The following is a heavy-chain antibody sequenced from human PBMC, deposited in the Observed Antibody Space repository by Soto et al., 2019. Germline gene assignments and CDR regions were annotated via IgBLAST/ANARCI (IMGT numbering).Heavy chain of an antibody. V-gene: IGHV3-23*01. CDR1: GFTFINYA. CDR2: ISDTGGDS. J-gene: IGHJ4*02. D-gene: IGHD2-8*02. CDR3: VRALYRSATMPCLDH. Sequence: GGSLRLSCEASGFTFINYAMSWVRQAPGKGLEWVASISDTGGDSYYADSMDGRFNISRDNSKNTLYVQINSLRVEDTVVYYCVRALYRSATMPCLDHWGQGTLVTVSS.